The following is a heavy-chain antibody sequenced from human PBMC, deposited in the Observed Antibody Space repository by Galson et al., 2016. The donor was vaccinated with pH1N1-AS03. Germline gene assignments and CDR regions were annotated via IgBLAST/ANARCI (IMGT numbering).Heavy chain of an antibody. CDR2: VRYDVNNK. D-gene: IGHD2-15*01. Sequence: SLRLSCAASGFTFSTYGMHWVRQAPGKGLEWVAFVRYDVNNKYYADSVKDRFTISRDNSKNTLYLQMNSLRAEDTAVYYCAKDPRSYCSGGACFGYFHYWGQGTLVTVSS. CDR3: AKDPRSYCSGGACFGYFHY. CDR1: GFTFSTYG. V-gene: IGHV3-30*02. J-gene: IGHJ4*02.